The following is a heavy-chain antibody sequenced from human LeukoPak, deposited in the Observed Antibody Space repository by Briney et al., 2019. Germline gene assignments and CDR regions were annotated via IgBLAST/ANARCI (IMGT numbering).Heavy chain of an antibody. CDR3: AKDIRASGWYYFDY. D-gene: IGHD6-19*01. J-gene: IGHJ4*02. CDR1: GFTVTRNY. V-gene: IGHV3-53*01. Sequence: PGGSLRLSCAASGFTVTRNYMNWVRQAPGKGLEWVSVIYGDGSTYYADSVKGRCTISRDNSKNTLYLQLNSLGAEDTAIYYCAKDIRASGWYYFDYWGQGTLVTVSS. CDR2: IYGDGST.